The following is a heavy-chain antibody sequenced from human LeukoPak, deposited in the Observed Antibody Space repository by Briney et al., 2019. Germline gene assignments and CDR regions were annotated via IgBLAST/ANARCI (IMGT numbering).Heavy chain of an antibody. D-gene: IGHD3-10*01. CDR1: GFTFSSYG. V-gene: IGHV3-33*01. CDR3: ARDSLLYYYGSGSSFDY. Sequence: GGSLRLSCAASGFTFSSYGMHWVRQAPGKGLEWVAVIWYDGSNKYYADSVKGRFTISRDNSKNTLYLQMNSLRAEDTAVYYCARDSLLYYYGSGSSFDYWGQGTLVTVSS. CDR2: IWYDGSNK. J-gene: IGHJ4*02.